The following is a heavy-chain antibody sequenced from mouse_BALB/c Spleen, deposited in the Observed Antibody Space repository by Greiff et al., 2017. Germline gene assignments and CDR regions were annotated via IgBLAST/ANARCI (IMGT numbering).Heavy chain of an antibody. CDR3: ARDAGNGAWFAY. CDR1: GFTFSDYG. CDR2: ISNLAYSI. J-gene: IGHJ3*01. D-gene: IGHD2-1*01. Sequence: EVQLVESGGGLVQPGGSRKLSCAASGFTFSDYGMAWVRQAPGKGPEWVAFISNLAYSIYYADTVTGRFTISRENAKNTLYLEMSSLRSEDTAMYYCARDAGNGAWFAYWGQGTLVTVSA. V-gene: IGHV5-15*02.